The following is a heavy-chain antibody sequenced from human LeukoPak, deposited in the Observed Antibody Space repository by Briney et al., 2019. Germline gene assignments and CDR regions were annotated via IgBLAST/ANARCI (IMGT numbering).Heavy chain of an antibody. D-gene: IGHD6-19*01. Sequence: SETLSLTCAVYGGSFSGYCWSRIRQPPGKGLEWIGEINHSGSTNYNPSLKSRVTISVDTSKNQFSLKLSSVTAADTAVYYCATSRRATIAVVPIPRFDYWGQGTLVTVSS. CDR3: ATSRRATIAVVPIPRFDY. V-gene: IGHV4-34*01. CDR1: GGSFSGYC. CDR2: INHSGST. J-gene: IGHJ4*02.